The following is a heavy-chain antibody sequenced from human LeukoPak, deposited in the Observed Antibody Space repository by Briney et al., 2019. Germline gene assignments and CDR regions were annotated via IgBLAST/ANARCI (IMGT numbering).Heavy chain of an antibody. CDR2: IHSSGGS. CDR3: ARLGSYHDF. Sequence: SETLSLTCTVSGASISNYYWSWIRQTPEKGLEWMGHIHSSGGSSYYPSLKSRLTLSIDTSRNQLSLKLPPVTAADTAVYFCARLGSYHDFWGQGALVTVSS. J-gene: IGHJ4*02. V-gene: IGHV4-4*09. D-gene: IGHD1-26*01. CDR1: GASISNYY.